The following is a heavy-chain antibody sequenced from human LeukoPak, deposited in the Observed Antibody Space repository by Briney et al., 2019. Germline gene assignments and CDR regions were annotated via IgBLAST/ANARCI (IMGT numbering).Heavy chain of an antibody. V-gene: IGHV4-30-2*01. CDR1: GGSISSGGYS. CDR2: IYHSGST. CDR3: ARGGGMEDNYFDY. D-gene: IGHD3-16*01. J-gene: IGHJ4*02. Sequence: SETLSLTCAVSGGSISSGGYSWSWIRQPPGKGLEWIVYIYHSGSTYYNPSLKSRVTISVDRSKNQFSLKLSSVTAADTAVYYCARGGGMEDNYFDYWGQGTLVTVSS.